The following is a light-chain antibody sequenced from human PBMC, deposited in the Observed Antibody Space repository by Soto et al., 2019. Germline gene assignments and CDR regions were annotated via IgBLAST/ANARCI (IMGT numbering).Light chain of an antibody. Sequence: DIQMTQSPSAMSASVGDRVTITCRASQGVRTYLAWFQQKPGKVPKRLIFSASSLQSGVPSRFSGNGSATEFTLTISSLQPEDFATYYCLQSYKYPWTFGQGTKVDNK. CDR2: SAS. CDR3: LQSYKYPWT. CDR1: QGVRTY. V-gene: IGKV1-17*03. J-gene: IGKJ1*01.